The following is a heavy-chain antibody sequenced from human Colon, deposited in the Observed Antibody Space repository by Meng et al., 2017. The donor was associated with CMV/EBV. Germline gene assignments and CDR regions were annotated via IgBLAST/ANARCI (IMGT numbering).Heavy chain of an antibody. CDR1: GFPFSTYA. J-gene: IGHJ4*02. D-gene: IGHD3-3*01. Sequence: GESPKISCAGSGFPFSTYAMSWVRQAPGKGLEGVSSTSGGGSNTYYADSVKGRFTISRDNSKNTVYLEMNNLTDDDTAIYFCAKSHVSRFLEWLWHDWGQGTLVTVSS. V-gene: IGHV3-23*01. CDR2: TSGGGSNT. CDR3: AKSHVSRFLEWLWHD.